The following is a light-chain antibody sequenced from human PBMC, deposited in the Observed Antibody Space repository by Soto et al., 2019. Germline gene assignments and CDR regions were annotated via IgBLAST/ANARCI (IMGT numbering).Light chain of an antibody. CDR2: DAS. J-gene: IGKJ3*01. CDR1: QSVSSY. CDR3: QQYGTPLFT. V-gene: IGKV3-11*01. Sequence: EIVLTQSPATLSLSPGERATLSCRASQSVSSYLAWYQQKPGQAPRLLIYDASNRATGIPDRFSGSGSGTDFTLTISRLEPGDFAVYYCQQYGTPLFTFGPGTKVDIK.